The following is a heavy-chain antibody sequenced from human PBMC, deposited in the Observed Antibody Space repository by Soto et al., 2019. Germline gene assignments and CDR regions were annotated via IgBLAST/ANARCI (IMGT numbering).Heavy chain of an antibody. CDR2: INSEGIST. V-gene: IGHV3-74*01. J-gene: IGHJ4*02. CDR3: VRTSLVVAAATRADY. CDR1: GFTFSSYW. D-gene: IGHD2-15*01. Sequence: EVQLVESGGGLVQPGESLRLSCAASGFTFSSYWMHRVRQAPGKEHVWVSRINSEGISTSYAGSVKGRFTISRANAPHALYLQMNSLSAEDTAVYYCVRTSLVVAAATRADYWGQGTLVTVSS.